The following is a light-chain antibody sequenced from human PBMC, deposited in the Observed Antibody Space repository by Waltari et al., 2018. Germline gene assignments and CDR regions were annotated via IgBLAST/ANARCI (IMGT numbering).Light chain of an antibody. Sequence: DIQMTQSPSSLSASVGDRVTTTCRASQSISTYLNWYQQKPGKAPKLLIYGASSLQSGVPSRFSGSGAGTDFTLTSTSLQPEDFATYYCQQTYSSLLTFGGGTKVEIK. J-gene: IGKJ4*01. CDR3: QQTYSSLLT. V-gene: IGKV1-39*01. CDR2: GAS. CDR1: QSISTY.